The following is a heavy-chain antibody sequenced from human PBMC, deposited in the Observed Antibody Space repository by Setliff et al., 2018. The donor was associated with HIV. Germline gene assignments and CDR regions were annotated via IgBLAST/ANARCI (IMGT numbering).Heavy chain of an antibody. J-gene: IGHJ4*02. Sequence: PSETLSLTCAVYGGSFSGYYWSWIRQPPGKGLEWIGEINHSGSTNYNPSIKSRVTISVDTSKNQFSLKLSSVTAADTAVYYCARVSTDYVWGSFLSSGPYYFDFWGQGALVTVSS. CDR3: ARVSTDYVWGSFLSSGPYYFDF. CDR1: GGSFSGYY. CDR2: INHSGST. D-gene: IGHD3-16*01. V-gene: IGHV4-34*01.